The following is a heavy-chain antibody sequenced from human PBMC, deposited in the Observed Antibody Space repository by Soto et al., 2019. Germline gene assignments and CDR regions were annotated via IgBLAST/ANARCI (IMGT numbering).Heavy chain of an antibody. CDR3: ARDLTMIGAFITGGYGFDI. CDR2: INTYNGNT. V-gene: IGHV1-18*01. D-gene: IGHD3-22*01. Sequence: GASVKVSCKASGYTFISYGITWVRQAPGQGLEWMGWINTYNGNTNYAQKIQGRVTMTTDTSTSTAYMELRSLRSDDTAVYYCARDLTMIGAFITGGYGFDIWGQGTMVTVSS. J-gene: IGHJ3*02. CDR1: GYTFISYG.